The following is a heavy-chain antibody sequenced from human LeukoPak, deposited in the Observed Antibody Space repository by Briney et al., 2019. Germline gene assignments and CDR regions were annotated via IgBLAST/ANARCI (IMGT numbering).Heavy chain of an antibody. D-gene: IGHD1-26*01. CDR1: GGSISSYY. Sequence: SETLSLTCTASGGSISSYYWSWIRQPPGKGLEWIGYIYYSGSTNYNPSLKSRVTISVDTSKNQFSLKLSSVTAADTAVYYCARHGWELLGVDYWGQGTLVTVSS. V-gene: IGHV4-59*08. CDR3: ARHGWELLGVDY. CDR2: IYYSGST. J-gene: IGHJ4*02.